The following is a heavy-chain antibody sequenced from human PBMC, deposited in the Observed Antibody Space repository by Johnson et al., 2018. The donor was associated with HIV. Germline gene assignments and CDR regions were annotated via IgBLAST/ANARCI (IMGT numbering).Heavy chain of an antibody. Sequence: QVQLVESGGGLVKPGGSLRVSCAASGFTFSSYAMHWVRQAPGKGLEWVAVISYDGSNKYYADSVKVRFTILRDNSKNTLYLQMNSLRVEDTAVYYCARGAMVRGVIPGDAFDIWGQGTMVTVSS. J-gene: IGHJ3*02. CDR2: ISYDGSNK. D-gene: IGHD3-10*01. CDR1: GFTFSSYA. CDR3: ARGAMVRGVIPGDAFDI. V-gene: IGHV3-30-3*01.